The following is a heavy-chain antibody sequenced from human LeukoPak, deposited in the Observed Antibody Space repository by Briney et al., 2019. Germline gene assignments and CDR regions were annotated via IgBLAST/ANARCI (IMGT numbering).Heavy chain of an antibody. CDR1: GITFSSYG. V-gene: IGHV3-23*01. J-gene: IGHJ6*03. Sequence: GGSLRLSCAASGITFSSYGMSWVRQAPGRGLEWVSSISSTGGTTYYADSVKGRFTISRDNSKNTLCLQMNSLRAEDTAIYYCAKNGDRGAYCTGGTCYPYFYYYMDVWGKGTTVT. D-gene: IGHD2-15*01. CDR3: AKNGDRGAYCTGGTCYPYFYYYMDV. CDR2: ISSTGGTT.